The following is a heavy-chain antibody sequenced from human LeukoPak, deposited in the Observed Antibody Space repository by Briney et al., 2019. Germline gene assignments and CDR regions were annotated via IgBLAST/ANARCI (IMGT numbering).Heavy chain of an antibody. CDR2: FDPEDGET. D-gene: IGHD6-19*01. CDR3: ARGSGSSGWLYYYYYGMDV. J-gene: IGHJ6*02. V-gene: IGHV1-24*01. Sequence: ASVKVSRKVSGYTLTELSMHWVRQAPGKGLEWMGGFDPEDGETIYAQKFQGRVTITADESTSTAYMELSSLRSEDTAVYYCARGSGSSGWLYYYYYGMDVWGQGTTVTVSS. CDR1: GYTLTELS.